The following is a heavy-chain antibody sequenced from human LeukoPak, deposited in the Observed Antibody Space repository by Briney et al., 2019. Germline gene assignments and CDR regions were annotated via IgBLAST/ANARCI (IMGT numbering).Heavy chain of an antibody. CDR2: FDPEDGET. CDR1: GYTFTSYD. V-gene: IGHV1-24*01. J-gene: IGHJ4*02. Sequence: ASVKVSCKASGYTFTSYDINWVRQAPGKGLEWMGGFDPEDGETIYAQKFQGRVTMTEDTSTDTAYMELSSLRSEDTAVYYCATAVQFDYWGQGTLVTVSS. CDR3: ATAVQFDY.